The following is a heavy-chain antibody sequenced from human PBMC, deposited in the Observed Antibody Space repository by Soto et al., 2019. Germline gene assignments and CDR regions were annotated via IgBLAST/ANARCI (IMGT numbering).Heavy chain of an antibody. CDR2: IDWDDDK. D-gene: IGHD6-13*01. CDR3: ARSSWSTSYYYYGMDV. CDR1: GFSLSTSGMC. V-gene: IGHV2-70*01. J-gene: IGHJ6*02. Sequence: SGPTLVNPTQTLTLTCTFSGFSLSTSGMCVSWIRQPPGKALEWLALIDWDDDKYYSTSLKTRLTISKDTSKNQVVLTMTNMDPVDTATYYCARSSWSTSYYYYGMDVWGQGTTVTVSS.